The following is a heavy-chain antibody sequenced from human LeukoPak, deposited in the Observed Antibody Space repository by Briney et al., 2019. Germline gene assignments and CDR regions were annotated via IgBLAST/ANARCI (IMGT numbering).Heavy chain of an antibody. CDR1: GFTFSSYG. J-gene: IGHJ4*02. CDR3: ARVGGGSSSSGYYFDY. D-gene: IGHD6-6*01. Sequence: PGGSLRLSCAASGFTFSSYGMHWVRQAPGKGLEWVAVIWYDGSNKYYADSVKGRFTISRDNSKNTLYLQMNSLGAEDTAVYYCARVGGGSSSSGYYFDYWGQGTLVTVSS. V-gene: IGHV3-33*01. CDR2: IWYDGSNK.